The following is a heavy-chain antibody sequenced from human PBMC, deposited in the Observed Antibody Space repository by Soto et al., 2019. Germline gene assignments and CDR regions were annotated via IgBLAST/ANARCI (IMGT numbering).Heavy chain of an antibody. CDR2: ISSSSSYI. CDR3: ARGSLHPIDY. J-gene: IGHJ4*02. D-gene: IGHD1-26*01. CDR1: GFTFSSYG. Sequence: PGGSLRLSCAASGFTFSSYGMHWVRQAPGKGLEWVSSISSSSSYIYYADSVKGRFTISRDNAKNSLYLQMNSLRAEDTAVYYCARGSLHPIDYWGQGTLVTVSS. V-gene: IGHV3-21*01.